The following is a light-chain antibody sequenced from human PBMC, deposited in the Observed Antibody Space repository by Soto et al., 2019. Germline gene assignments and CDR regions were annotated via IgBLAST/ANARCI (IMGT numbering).Light chain of an antibody. CDR1: PSISTW. J-gene: IGKJ2*02. V-gene: IGKV1-5*03. Sequence: DIQLPPSPSTLSASVGDRVTINCRASPSISTWLAWYQQKPGKAPKLLIYKASSLESGVPSRFSGSGSGTEFTLTITSLQPDDFATFHCQQYNSSPWTVGQGTKLEIK. CDR2: KAS. CDR3: QQYNSSPWT.